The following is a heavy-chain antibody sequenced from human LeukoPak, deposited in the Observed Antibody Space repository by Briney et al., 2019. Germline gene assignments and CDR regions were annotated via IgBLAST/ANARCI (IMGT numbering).Heavy chain of an antibody. CDR2: ISWDGGST. J-gene: IGHJ3*02. D-gene: IGHD5-24*01. CDR1: GFTFDDYT. V-gene: IGHV3-43*01. Sequence: PGGSLRLSCAASGFTFDDYTMHWVRQAPGKGLEWVSLISWDGGSTYYADSVKGRFTISRDNSKNTLYLQMNSLRAEDTAVYYCARRWLQFNDAFDIWGQGTMVTVSS. CDR3: ARRWLQFNDAFDI.